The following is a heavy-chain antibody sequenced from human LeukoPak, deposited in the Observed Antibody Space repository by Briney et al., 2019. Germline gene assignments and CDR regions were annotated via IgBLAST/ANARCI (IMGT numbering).Heavy chain of an antibody. CDR3: ARDLEVPAASDGFDP. CDR1: GGSISSGDYY. CDR2: IYYSGST. Sequence: PSQTLSLTCTVSGGSISSGDYYWSWIRQPPGKGLEWIGYIYYSGSTYYNPSLKSRVTISVDTSKNQFSLKLSSVTAADTAVYYCARDLEVPAASDGFDPWGQGTLVTVSS. J-gene: IGHJ5*02. D-gene: IGHD2-2*01. V-gene: IGHV4-30-4*01.